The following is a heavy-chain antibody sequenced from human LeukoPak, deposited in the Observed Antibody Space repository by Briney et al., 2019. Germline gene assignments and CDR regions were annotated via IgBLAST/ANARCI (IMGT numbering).Heavy chain of an antibody. J-gene: IGHJ4*02. D-gene: IGHD2-15*01. CDR2: ISGSGADT. Sequence: GGSLRLSCAASGFTFSSYGMSWVRQAPGKGLEWVSAISGSGADTYYADSVEGRFTISRDKSKSTLYLQMNSLRAEDTAVYYCATPKDIVVVVAANFDYWGQGTLVTVSS. CDR1: GFTFSSYG. V-gene: IGHV3-23*01. CDR3: ATPKDIVVVVAANFDY.